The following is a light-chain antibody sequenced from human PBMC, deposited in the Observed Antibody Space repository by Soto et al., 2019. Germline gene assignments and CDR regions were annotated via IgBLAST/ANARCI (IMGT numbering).Light chain of an antibody. V-gene: IGLV2-8*01. CDR2: EVT. Sequence: QSTLTQPPSASGSPGQSVTISCTGTSSDVGGYNYVYWYQQHPGKAPKLVIYEVTKRPSGVPDRFSGSKSGNTASLTVSGLQAEDESDYYCSSYAGSNTVVFGGGTKLTVL. CDR1: SSDVGGYNY. CDR3: SSYAGSNTVV. J-gene: IGLJ2*01.